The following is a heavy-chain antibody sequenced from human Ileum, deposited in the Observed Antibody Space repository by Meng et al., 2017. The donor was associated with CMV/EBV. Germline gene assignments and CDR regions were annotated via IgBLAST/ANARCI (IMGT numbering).Heavy chain of an antibody. V-gene: IGHV1-69*05. Sequence: SVKVSCKASGGTFSSYAISWVRQAPGQGLEWMGGIIPIFGTANYAQKFQGRVTITTDESTSTAYMELSSLRSEDTAVYYCARSQLRFLEWLLSGFDYWGQGTLVTV. CDR3: ARSQLRFLEWLLSGFDY. J-gene: IGHJ4*02. D-gene: IGHD3-3*01. CDR2: IIPIFGTA. CDR1: GGTFSSYA.